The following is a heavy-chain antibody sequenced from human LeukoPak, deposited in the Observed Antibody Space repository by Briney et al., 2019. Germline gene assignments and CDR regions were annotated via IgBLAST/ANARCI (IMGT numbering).Heavy chain of an antibody. J-gene: IGHJ6*03. V-gene: IGHV3-48*04. D-gene: IGHD1-26*01. CDR1: GFTVSSNY. Sequence: GGSLRLSCAASGFTVSSNYMTWVRQAPGKGLEWVSYISSSGSTIYYADSVKGRFTISRDNAKNSLYLQMNSLRAEDTAVYYCARVIVFRGYMDVWGKGTTVTVSS. CDR2: ISSSGSTI. CDR3: ARVIVFRGYMDV.